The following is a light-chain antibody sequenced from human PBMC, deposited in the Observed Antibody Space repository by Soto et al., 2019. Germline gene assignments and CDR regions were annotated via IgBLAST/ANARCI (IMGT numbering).Light chain of an antibody. Sequence: DIQLTQSPSFLSASVGDRVTITCRASQGIGNSLAWYQQKPGKAPKLLIYAASILQSGVPSRFSGSGSGTEFTLTISSLQPEDYATFYCRQFFSNPITFGQGTRLEIK. J-gene: IGKJ5*01. V-gene: IGKV1-9*01. CDR1: QGIGNS. CDR3: RQFFSNPIT. CDR2: AAS.